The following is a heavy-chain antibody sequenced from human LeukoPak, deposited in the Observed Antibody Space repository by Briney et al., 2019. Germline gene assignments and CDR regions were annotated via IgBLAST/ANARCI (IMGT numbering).Heavy chain of an antibody. Sequence: PGGSLRLSCRASRFSFSDYDMHWVRQAPGKGLEWVAVISYDGSNKYYADSVKGRFTISRDNSKNTLYLQMNSLRAEDTAVYYCARSYTEDIVVVVAAHPWGQGTLVTVSS. CDR1: RFSFSDYD. D-gene: IGHD2-15*01. CDR3: ARSYTEDIVVVVAAHP. CDR2: ISYDGSNK. V-gene: IGHV3-30-3*01. J-gene: IGHJ5*02.